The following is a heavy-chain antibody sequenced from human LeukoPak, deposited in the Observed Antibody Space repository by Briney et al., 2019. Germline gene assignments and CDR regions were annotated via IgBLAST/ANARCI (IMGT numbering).Heavy chain of an antibody. D-gene: IGHD3-22*01. CDR2: IYSGGTT. J-gene: IGHJ4*02. V-gene: IGHV3-53*01. CDR1: GFTVSTNY. CDR3: ARGEGPYYYDSSGYHFDY. Sequence: GGSLRLSCAVSGFTVSTNYMSWVRQAPGKGLEWVSLIYSGGTTYYADSVKGRFTISRDNAKNSLYLQMNSLRAEDTAVYYCARGEGPYYYDSSGYHFDYWGQGTLVTVSS.